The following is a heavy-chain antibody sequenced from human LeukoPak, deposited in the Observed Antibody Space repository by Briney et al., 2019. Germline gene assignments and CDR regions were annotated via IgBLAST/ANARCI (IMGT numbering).Heavy chain of an antibody. V-gene: IGHV3-48*02. CDR1: GFTFSSYS. J-gene: IGHJ5*01. D-gene: IGHD3-22*01. Sequence: PGGSLRLSCVASGFTFSSYSMNWVRQAPGKGLEWVSYISYGSSIIHYTDSAKGRFTISRDNAKNSLYLQMNSLRDEDTAVYYCARTYHSDNHDQIFESWGQGTLVTVSS. CDR2: ISYGSSII. CDR3: ARTYHSDNHDQIFES.